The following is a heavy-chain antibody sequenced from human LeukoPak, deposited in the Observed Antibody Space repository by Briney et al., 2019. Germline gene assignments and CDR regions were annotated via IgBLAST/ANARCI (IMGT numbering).Heavy chain of an antibody. J-gene: IGHJ4*02. Sequence: GGSLRLSCAASGFTFSDAWISWVRQAPGKGREWVGRIKSKTDGATRDFAAAGKGRFSISRDDSRNMVYLQMNSLKSEDTAVYYCTAGTGRSDFDYWGQGTLVTVSS. CDR3: TAGTGRSDFDY. V-gene: IGHV3-15*01. D-gene: IGHD6-13*01. CDR1: GFTFSDAW. CDR2: IKSKTDGATR.